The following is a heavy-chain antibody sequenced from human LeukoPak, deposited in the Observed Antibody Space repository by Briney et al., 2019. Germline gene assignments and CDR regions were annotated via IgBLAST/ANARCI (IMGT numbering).Heavy chain of an antibody. V-gene: IGHV4-39*06. J-gene: IGHJ4*02. CDR2: VSYIGT. CDR3: GRRTSNPVGAIYG. Sequence: SETLSLTCTVSGVSISIINYYWGWVRQPPGRGLECIGSVSYIGTYYNPSLRSPLTISVDTSKNNFPLNLRAVNAADKAVYSCGRRTSNPVGAIYGWGERTLVSAPS. CDR1: GVSISIINYY. D-gene: IGHD1-26*01.